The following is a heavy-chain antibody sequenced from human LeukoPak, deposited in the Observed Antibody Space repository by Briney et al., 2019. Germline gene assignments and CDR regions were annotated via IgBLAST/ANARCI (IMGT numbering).Heavy chain of an antibody. CDR3: ARRGGSGRSFDY. CDR2: ISYSGST. CDR1: GGSVSSGNYY. D-gene: IGHD3-10*01. Sequence: SETLSLTCTVSGGSVSSGNYYWSWIRQPPGKGLEWIGYISYSGSTKYNPSLGSRVTISIDTSKNQFSLALSSVTAADTAVYYCARRGGSGRSFDYWGQGTLVTVSS. V-gene: IGHV4-61*01. J-gene: IGHJ4*02.